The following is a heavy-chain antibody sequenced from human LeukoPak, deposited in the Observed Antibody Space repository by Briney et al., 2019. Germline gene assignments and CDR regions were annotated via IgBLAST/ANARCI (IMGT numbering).Heavy chain of an antibody. CDR3: AKNRDRGVPTYYYDSSGCSHFDL. CDR1: GFTFSSYG. Sequence: GRSLRLSCAASGFTFSSYGMHWVRQAPGKGLEWVAVISYDGSNKYYADSVKGRFTISRDNSKNTLYLQMNSLRAEDTAVYYCAKNRDRGVPTYYYDSSGCSHFDLWGRGTLVTVSS. CDR2: ISYDGSNK. J-gene: IGHJ2*01. V-gene: IGHV3-30*18. D-gene: IGHD3-22*01.